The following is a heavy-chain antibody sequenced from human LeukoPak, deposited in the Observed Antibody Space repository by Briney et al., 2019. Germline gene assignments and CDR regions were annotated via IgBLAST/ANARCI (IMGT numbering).Heavy chain of an antibody. D-gene: IGHD6-19*01. CDR3: AREAIAVAARSSFDY. CDR1: GDSASSNSAA. V-gene: IGHV6-1*01. J-gene: IGHJ4*02. CDR2: TYYRSKWYN. Sequence: SQTLSLTCAISGDSASSNSAAWNWIRQSPSRGLEWLGRTYYRSKWYNDYAVSVKSRITINPDTSKNQFSLQLNSVTPEDTAVYYCAREAIAVAARSSFDYWGQGTLVTVSS.